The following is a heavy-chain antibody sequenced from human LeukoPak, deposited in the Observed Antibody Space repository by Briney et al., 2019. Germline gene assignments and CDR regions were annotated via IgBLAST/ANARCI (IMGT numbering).Heavy chain of an antibody. Sequence: ASVKVSCKASGGTFSSYAISWVRQTPGQGLEWMGGIIPIFGTANYAQKFQGRVTITADESTSTAYMELSSLRSEDTAVYYCARVAYYYGSGSYIDYWGQGTLVTVSS. CDR3: ARVAYYYGSGSYIDY. D-gene: IGHD3-10*01. CDR2: IIPIFGTA. J-gene: IGHJ4*02. CDR1: GGTFSSYA. V-gene: IGHV1-69*13.